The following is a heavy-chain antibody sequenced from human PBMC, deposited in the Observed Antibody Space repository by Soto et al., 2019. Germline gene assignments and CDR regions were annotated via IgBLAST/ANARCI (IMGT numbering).Heavy chain of an antibody. Sequence: GGSLKLSCAASGFTFSSYCMHWVRQAPGKGLEWVAVIWYDGSNKYYADSVKGRFTISRDNSKNTLYLQMNSLRAEDTAVYYCARDRDILTGYDAFDIWGQGTMVTVSS. CDR1: GFTFSSYC. CDR2: IWYDGSNK. CDR3: ARDRDILTGYDAFDI. V-gene: IGHV3-33*01. J-gene: IGHJ3*02. D-gene: IGHD3-9*01.